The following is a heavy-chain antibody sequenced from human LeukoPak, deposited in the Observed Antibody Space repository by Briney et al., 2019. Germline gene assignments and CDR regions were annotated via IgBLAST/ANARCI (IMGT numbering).Heavy chain of an antibody. J-gene: IGHJ4*02. Sequence: PSGTLSLTCAVSGGSIRSSNWWSWVRQAPGKGLEWVSAVSGSGGSTYYTDSVKGRFTISRDNSKNTLYLQMNSLRAEDTAVYYCAKPAKTDCVDYWGQGTLVTVSS. V-gene: IGHV3-23*01. D-gene: IGHD1-14*01. CDR1: GGSIRSSN. CDR3: AKPAKTDCVDY. CDR2: VSGSGGST.